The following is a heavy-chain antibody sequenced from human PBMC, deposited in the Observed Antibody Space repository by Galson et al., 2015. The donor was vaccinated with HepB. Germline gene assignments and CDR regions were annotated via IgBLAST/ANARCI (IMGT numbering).Heavy chain of an antibody. Sequence: CAISGDSVSSNTGAWNWIRQSPSRGLEWLGRTFYRSKWYNEYAISMRSRLTLNADTSNNQFSLQLSSVTPEDTAVYYCARGVRFFDYWGQGTPVTVSS. J-gene: IGHJ4*02. CDR3: ARGVRFFDY. V-gene: IGHV6-1*01. CDR1: GDSVSSNTGA. D-gene: IGHD3-16*02. CDR2: TFYRSKWYN.